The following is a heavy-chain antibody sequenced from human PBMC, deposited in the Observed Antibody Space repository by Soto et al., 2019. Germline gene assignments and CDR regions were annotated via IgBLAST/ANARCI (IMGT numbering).Heavy chain of an antibody. V-gene: IGHV1-69*02. CDR3: ASSSSWYFQPYYFDY. CDR2: IIPILGIA. J-gene: IGHJ4*02. CDR1: GGTFSSYT. Sequence: SVKVSCKASGGTFSSYTISWVRQAPGQGLEWMGRIIPILGIANYAQKFQGRVTITADKSTSTAYMELSSLRSEDTAVYYCASSSSWYFQPYYFDYWGQGTLVTVSS. D-gene: IGHD6-13*01.